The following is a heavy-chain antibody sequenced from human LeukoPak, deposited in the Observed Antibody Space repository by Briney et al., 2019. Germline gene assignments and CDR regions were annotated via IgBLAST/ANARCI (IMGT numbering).Heavy chain of an antibody. CDR3: ARDPQYCSGGSCYSFDY. CDR1: GFTFSNAW. CDR2: IKSKTDGGTT. J-gene: IGHJ4*02. Sequence: PGGSLRLSCAASGFTFSNAWMSWVRQAPGKGLEWVGRIKSKTDGGTTDYAAPVKGRFTISRDDSKNTLYLQMNSLRAEDTAVYYCARDPQYCSGGSCYSFDYWGQGTLVTVSS. V-gene: IGHV3-15*01. D-gene: IGHD2-15*01.